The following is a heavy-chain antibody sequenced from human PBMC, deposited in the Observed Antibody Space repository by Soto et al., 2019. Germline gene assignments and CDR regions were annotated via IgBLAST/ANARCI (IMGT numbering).Heavy chain of an antibody. J-gene: IGHJ4*02. V-gene: IGHV3-74*01. CDR1: GFTFSSYW. CDR2: INGDGNIT. Sequence: GGSLRLSCAASGFTFSSYWMHWARQAPGKGLVWVSRINGDGNITTYADSVKGRFTVSRDNAKNTLYLQMNSLRAEDTALYYCARVWGLLVRGPLDYWGQGALVTVSS. CDR3: ARVWGLLVRGPLDY. D-gene: IGHD3-16*01.